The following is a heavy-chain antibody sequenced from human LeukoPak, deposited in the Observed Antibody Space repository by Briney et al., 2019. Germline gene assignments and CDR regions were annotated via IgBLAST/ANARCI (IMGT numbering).Heavy chain of an antibody. CDR2: ISYDGSNK. V-gene: IGHV3-30*03. Sequence: QPGRSLRLSCAASGFTFSSYGIHWVRQAPGKGLEWVAVISYDGSNKYYADSVKGRFTISRDNSKNTLYLQMNSLRAEDTAVYYCATLRRSGWYIGDWGQGTLVTVSS. J-gene: IGHJ4*02. CDR3: ATLRRSGWYIGD. CDR1: GFTFSSYG. D-gene: IGHD6-19*01.